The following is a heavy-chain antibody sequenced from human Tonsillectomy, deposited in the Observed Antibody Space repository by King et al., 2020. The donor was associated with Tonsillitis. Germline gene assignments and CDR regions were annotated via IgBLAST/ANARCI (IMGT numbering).Heavy chain of an antibody. CDR2: INHYWSAT. J-gene: IGHJ5*02. CDR1: VFPFSSYW. V-gene: IGHV3-74*01. Sequence: VQLVESGGGVIQPGGSLRLSCAASVFPFSSYWMHWVRQAPVNGLVCVSHINHYWSATSSAYSVKGRFTISRDNAKNTLYLQMNSLRAEDTAVYYCARGSHCSGGSCYPVGWFDPWGQGTLVTVSS. CDR3: ARGSHCSGGSCYPVGWFDP. D-gene: IGHD2-15*01.